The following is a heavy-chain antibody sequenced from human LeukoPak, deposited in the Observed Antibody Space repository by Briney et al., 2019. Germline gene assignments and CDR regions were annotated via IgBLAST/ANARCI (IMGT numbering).Heavy chain of an antibody. D-gene: IGHD3-3*01. Sequence: PGGSLRLSCVASGFPFSSYWMTWVRQAPGKGLEWVANIKQDGSKKSYVDSVKGRFTISRDNAKNSLYLQMNSLRAEDTAVYYCARDPGSGYFLWGQGTTVTVSS. CDR2: IKQDGSKK. CDR3: ARDPGSGYFL. CDR1: GFPFSSYW. J-gene: IGHJ6*02. V-gene: IGHV3-7*01.